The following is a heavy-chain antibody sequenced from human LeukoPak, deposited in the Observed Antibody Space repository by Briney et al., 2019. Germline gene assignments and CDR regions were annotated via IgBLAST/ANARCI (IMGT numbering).Heavy chain of an antibody. CDR1: GFTFSSYG. D-gene: IGHD6-13*01. CDR3: AKALGIVAAGGNRVFDY. J-gene: IGHJ4*02. V-gene: IGHV3-33*06. Sequence: GRSLRLSCAASGFTFSSYGMHWVRQAPGKGLEWVAVIWYDGSNKYYADSVKGRFTISRDDSKNTLYLQMNSLRAEDTAVYYCAKALGIVAAGGNRVFDYWGQGILVTVSS. CDR2: IWYDGSNK.